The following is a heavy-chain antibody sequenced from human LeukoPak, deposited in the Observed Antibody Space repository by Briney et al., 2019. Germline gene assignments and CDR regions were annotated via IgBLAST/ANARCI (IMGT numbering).Heavy chain of an antibody. D-gene: IGHD3-10*01. CDR1: GYTFTGYY. CDR3: ARADYGSGSSAFDY. J-gene: IGHJ4*02. V-gene: IGHV1-2*02. Sequence: ASVKVSCKASGYTFTGYYMHWVRQAPGQGLEWMGWINPNSGGTNYAQKFQGRVTMTRDTSISTAYVELSRLRSDDTAVYYCARADYGSGSSAFDYWGQGTLVTVSS. CDR2: INPNSGGT.